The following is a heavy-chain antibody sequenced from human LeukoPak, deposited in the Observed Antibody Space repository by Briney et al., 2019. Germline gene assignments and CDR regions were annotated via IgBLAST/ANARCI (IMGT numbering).Heavy chain of an antibody. J-gene: IGHJ4*02. D-gene: IGHD3-9*01. CDR1: GYTFTGYY. Sequence: GASVKVSCKASGYTFTGYYMHWVRQAPGQGLEWMGWINPNSGGTNYAQKFQGRVTMTRDTSISTAYMELSRLRSDDTAVYYCARGNDILPGYYRLYFDYWGQGTLVTVSS. V-gene: IGHV1-2*02. CDR2: INPNSGGT. CDR3: ARGNDILPGYYRLYFDY.